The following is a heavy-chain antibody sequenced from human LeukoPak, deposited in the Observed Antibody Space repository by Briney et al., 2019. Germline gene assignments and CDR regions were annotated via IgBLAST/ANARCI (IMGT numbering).Heavy chain of an antibody. CDR1: GGSISTYS. CDR3: ARVRLVGYDILTGYYSFDY. CDR2: IYYSGNT. J-gene: IGHJ4*02. D-gene: IGHD3-9*01. Sequence: KPSETLSLTCTVSGGSISTYSWSWIRQPPGKGLEWIGYIYYSGNTNYNPSLKSRVTTSVDTSKNQFSLKLSSVTAADTAVYYCARVRLVGYDILTGYYSFDYWGQGTLVTVSS. V-gene: IGHV4-59*01.